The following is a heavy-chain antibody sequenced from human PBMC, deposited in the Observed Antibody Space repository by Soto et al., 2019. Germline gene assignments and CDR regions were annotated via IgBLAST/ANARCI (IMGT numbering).Heavy chain of an antibody. V-gene: IGHV3-48*01. Sequence: GALSVSCHVSGCSLSTYTINWVRQATGKGLEWVSYIKTDGDLRHYADSVKGRFTVSRDNAKNLVYLQMNNVGADEIAVYFCTRRDVFDVGGQGAKVTV. CDR1: GCSLSTYT. J-gene: IGHJ3*01. CDR2: IKTDGDLR. CDR3: TRRDVFDV.